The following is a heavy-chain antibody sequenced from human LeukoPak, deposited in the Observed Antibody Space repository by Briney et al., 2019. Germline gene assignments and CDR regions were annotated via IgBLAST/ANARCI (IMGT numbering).Heavy chain of an antibody. D-gene: IGHD4-23*01. Sequence: GGSLRLSCAASGFTFSDHYMDWVRQAPGKGLEWVGRTGNKANSYTTEYAASVKGRFTISRDDSKNSLYLQMNSLRAEDTAVYYCARDPAGYGGKPRPTTWYYFDYWGQGTLVTVSS. CDR2: TGNKANSYTT. J-gene: IGHJ4*02. V-gene: IGHV3-72*01. CDR1: GFTFSDHY. CDR3: ARDPAGYGGKPRPTTWYYFDY.